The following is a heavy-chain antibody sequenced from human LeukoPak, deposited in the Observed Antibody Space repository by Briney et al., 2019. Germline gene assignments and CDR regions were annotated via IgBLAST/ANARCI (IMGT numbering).Heavy chain of an antibody. CDR2: VSGAGGST. V-gene: IGHV3-23*01. CDR1: GFTFSNFA. CDR3: AKGHADFGTGFDL. Sequence: GGSLRLSCAASGFTFSNFAMSWVRQAPGKGLESVSLVSGAGGSTYYADSVKGRFTISRDNSKNTLYLQVSSLRAEDTAVYYCAKGHADFGTGFDLWGQGTLVTVSS. D-gene: IGHD4/OR15-4a*01. J-gene: IGHJ4*02.